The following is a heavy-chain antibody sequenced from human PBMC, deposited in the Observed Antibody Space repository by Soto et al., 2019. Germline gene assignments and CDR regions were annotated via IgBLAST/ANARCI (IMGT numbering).Heavy chain of an antibody. CDR3: ARAEGFGSGATHWFDP. CDR2: IYYSGST. CDR1: GGSISSGGYY. J-gene: IGHJ5*02. Sequence: QVQLQESGPGLVKPSQTLSLTCTVSGGSISSGGYYWSWIRQHPGKGLEWIGYIYYSGSTYYNLSLKSRVTISVDTSKNQFSLKLSSVTAADTAVYYCARAEGFGSGATHWFDPWGQGTLVTVSS. D-gene: IGHD3-10*01. V-gene: IGHV4-31*03.